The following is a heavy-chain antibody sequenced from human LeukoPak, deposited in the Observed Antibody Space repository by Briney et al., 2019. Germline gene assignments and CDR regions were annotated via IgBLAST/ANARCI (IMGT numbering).Heavy chain of an antibody. J-gene: IGHJ4*02. D-gene: IGHD3-22*01. CDR1: GYTFTSYG. CDR2: ICAYNGNT. V-gene: IGHV1-18*01. CDR3: AREGGGYYDSSGYDY. Sequence: ASVKVSCKASGYTFTSYGISWVRQAPGQGLEWMGLICAYNGNTNYAQKLQGRVTMTTDTTTSTAYMELRSLRPDDPAVYYCAREGGGYYDSSGYDYWGQGTLVTVSS.